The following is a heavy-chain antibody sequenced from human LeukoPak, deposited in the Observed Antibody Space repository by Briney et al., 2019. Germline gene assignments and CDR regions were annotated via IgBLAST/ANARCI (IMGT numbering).Heavy chain of an antibody. CDR1: GGTFSSYA. CDR3: AREVAI. V-gene: IGHV1-3*01. CDR2: IYAGNGNV. Sequence: ASVKVSCKASGGTFSSYAICWVRQAPGQGLEWMGCIYAGNGNVKYSQNFQARVTITRDTSANTAYLELSSLRSEDTAVYYCAREVAIWGQGTLVTVSS. J-gene: IGHJ4*02. D-gene: IGHD2-15*01.